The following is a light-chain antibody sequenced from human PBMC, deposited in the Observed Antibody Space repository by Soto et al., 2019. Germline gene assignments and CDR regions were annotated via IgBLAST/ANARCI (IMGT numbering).Light chain of an antibody. V-gene: IGKV3-15*01. CDR3: QHYNNWLGT. Sequence: EIVVTQSPALVSVSPGERVTLSCRASQSVISSLAWYQQKLGQAPRLLIYVASTRVTGIPARFSGSGSGTEFFLNISSLQSEDSAIYYCQHYNNWLGTFGGGTKVEIK. CDR2: VAS. J-gene: IGKJ4*01. CDR1: QSVISS.